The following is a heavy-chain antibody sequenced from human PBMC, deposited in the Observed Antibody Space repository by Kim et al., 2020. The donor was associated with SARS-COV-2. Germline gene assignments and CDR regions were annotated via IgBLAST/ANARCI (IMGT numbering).Heavy chain of an antibody. V-gene: IGHV3-23*01. Sequence: GGSLRLSCTASGFSLGNYAMTWARQAPGKGLEWVSSLGGDGKKIYANPAKGRFPILRDHSKKNPYSQMKDLQIEDDASEFCGKGVLHWEPDFWGQGPLV. J-gene: IGHJ4*02. CDR1: GFSLGNYA. D-gene: IGHD1-1*01. CDR2: SLGGDGKK. CDR3: GKGVLHWEPDF.